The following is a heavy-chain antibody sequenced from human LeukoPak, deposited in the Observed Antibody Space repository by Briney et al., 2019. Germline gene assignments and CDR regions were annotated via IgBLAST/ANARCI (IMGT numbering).Heavy chain of an antibody. J-gene: IGHJ4*02. CDR2: IHYSGST. V-gene: IGHV4-59*08. D-gene: IGHD5-18*01. Sequence: SETLSLTCTVSGGSMNTYFWSWIRQPPGKGLEWIGHIHYSGSTTYNPSLKSRVTISVDVSKNQFSLKLSSVTAADTAVYYCASLRWIQLWFFDYWGQGKLVTVSS. CDR1: GGSMNTYF. CDR3: ASLRWIQLWFFDY.